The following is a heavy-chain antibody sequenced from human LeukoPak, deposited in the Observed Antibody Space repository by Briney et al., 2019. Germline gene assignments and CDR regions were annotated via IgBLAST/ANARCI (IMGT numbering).Heavy chain of an antibody. CDR2: MNPNSGNT. V-gene: IGHV1-8*01. CDR3: ARRRRITTVRGAAYNWFDP. CDR1: GYTFTSYD. Sequence: ASVKVSCKASGYTFTSYDINWVRQATGQGLEWMGWMNPNSGNTGYAQKFQGRVTMTRNTSISTAYMELSSLRSEDTAVYYCARRRRITTVRGAAYNWFDPWGQGTLVTVSS. J-gene: IGHJ5*02. D-gene: IGHD3-10*01.